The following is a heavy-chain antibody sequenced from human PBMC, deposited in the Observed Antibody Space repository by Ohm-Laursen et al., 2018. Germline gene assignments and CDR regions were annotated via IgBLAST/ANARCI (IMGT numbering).Heavy chain of an antibody. J-gene: IGHJ6*02. V-gene: IGHV3-48*02. CDR1: GFTFSSYA. Sequence: GSLRLSCAASGFTFSSYAMSWVRQAPGKGLEWVSTISFTSDPYYAESLRGRFTVSRDNTRNSVYLQMNSLRDEDTGVYYCARDGSGWSRDVWGQGTTVIVSS. CDR2: ISFTSDP. CDR3: ARDGSGWSRDV. D-gene: IGHD6-13*01.